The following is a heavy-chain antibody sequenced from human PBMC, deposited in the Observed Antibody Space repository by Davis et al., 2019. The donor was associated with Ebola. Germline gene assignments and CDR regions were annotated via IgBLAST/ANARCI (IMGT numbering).Heavy chain of an antibody. V-gene: IGHV1-69*04. D-gene: IGHD3-22*01. Sequence: SVKVSCKASGGTFSSYAISWVRQAPGQGLEWMGRIIPILGIANYAQKFQGRVTITADTSTSTAYMELRSLRSDDTAVYYCARAITMIVAESWFDPWGQGTLVTVSS. CDR2: IIPILGIA. CDR1: GGTFSSYA. CDR3: ARAITMIVAESWFDP. J-gene: IGHJ5*02.